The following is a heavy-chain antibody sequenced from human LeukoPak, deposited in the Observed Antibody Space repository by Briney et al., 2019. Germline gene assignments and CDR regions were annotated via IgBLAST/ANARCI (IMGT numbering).Heavy chain of an antibody. D-gene: IGHD3-3*01. CDR1: GFTFSSYS. Sequence: GGSLRLSCPASGFTFSSYSTNWVRQAPGKGLEWVSYISSSSTIYYADSVKGRFTISRDNAKNSLYLQMNSLRAEDTAVYYCAGGPYDFWSGYYTIDYWGQGTLVTVSS. CDR2: ISSSSTI. CDR3: AGGPYDFWSGYYTIDY. V-gene: IGHV3-48*01. J-gene: IGHJ4*02.